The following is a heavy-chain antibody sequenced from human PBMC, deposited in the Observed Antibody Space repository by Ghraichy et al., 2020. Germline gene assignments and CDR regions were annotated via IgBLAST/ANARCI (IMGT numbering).Heavy chain of an antibody. D-gene: IGHD1-7*01. Sequence: GSLRLSCAASGFTVSSNYMSWVRQAPGKGLEWVSVIYSGGSTYYADSVKGRFTISRDNSKNTLYLQMNSLRAEDTAVYYCAREFHWNYGYFDYWGQGTLVTVSS. CDR3: AREFHWNYGYFDY. J-gene: IGHJ4*02. CDR1: GFTVSSNY. V-gene: IGHV3-53*01. CDR2: IYSGGST.